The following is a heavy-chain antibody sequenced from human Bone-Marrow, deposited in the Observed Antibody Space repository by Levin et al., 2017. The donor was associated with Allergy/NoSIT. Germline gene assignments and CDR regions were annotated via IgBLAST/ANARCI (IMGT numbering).Heavy chain of an antibody. V-gene: IGHV4-39*07. CDR1: GGSISTTTYY. J-gene: IGHJ4*02. CDR2: IYYSGTT. D-gene: IGHD5-12*01. CDR3: ASQYSARSTWGY. Sequence: SETLSLTCTVSGGSISTTTYYWGWIRQPPGKGLEWIGSIYYSGTTYYNPSLKSRVTISVDTSKNQFSLKLPSVTAEDTAVYFCASQYSARSTWGYWGQGTLVNVSS.